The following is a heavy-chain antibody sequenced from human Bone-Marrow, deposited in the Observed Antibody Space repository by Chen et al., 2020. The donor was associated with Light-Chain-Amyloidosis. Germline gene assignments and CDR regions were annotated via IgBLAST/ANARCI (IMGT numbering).Heavy chain of an antibody. CDR2: IHHSGGA. V-gene: IGHV4-38-2*02. Sequence: QVQLQESGPGLVKPSETLSLTCAVSGYSISRGYYWGWIRQPPGKGLEWIASIHHSGGAFYNPSLKSRVTISVDTSKSQFSLKLYSVTAADTAVYYCAREYSGSHFDYWGQGTLVPVSS. J-gene: IGHJ4*02. D-gene: IGHD1-26*01. CDR3: AREYSGSHFDY. CDR1: GYSISRGYY.